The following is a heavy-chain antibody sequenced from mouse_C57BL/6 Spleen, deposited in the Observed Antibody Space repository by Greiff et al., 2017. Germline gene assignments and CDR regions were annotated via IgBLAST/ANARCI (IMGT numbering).Heavy chain of an antibody. J-gene: IGHJ4*01. V-gene: IGHV1-55*01. CDR1: GYTFTSYW. Sequence: VQLQQPGAELVKPGASVKMSCKASGYTFTSYWITWVKQRPGQGLEWIGDIYPGSGSTNYNEKFKSKATLTVDTSSSTAYMQLSSLTSEDSAVYYCARRGQRRQYYAMDYWNQGTSVTVSS. CDR3: ARRGQRRQYYAMDY. CDR2: IYPGSGST. D-gene: IGHD3-2*02.